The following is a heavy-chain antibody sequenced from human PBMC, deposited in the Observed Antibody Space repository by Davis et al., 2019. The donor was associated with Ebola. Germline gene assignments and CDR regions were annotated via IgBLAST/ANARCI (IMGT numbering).Heavy chain of an antibody. J-gene: IGHJ4*02. D-gene: IGHD1-26*01. Sequence: GESLKISCAASGFTVSSNYMSWVRQAPGKGLEWVSVIYSGGTTHYADSVKGRFTISRDNSKSTLFLQMNSLRDDDTAIYYCTKYIVGITRSFDYWGQGTLVTVSS. V-gene: IGHV3-53*01. CDR3: TKYIVGITRSFDY. CDR2: IYSGGTT. CDR1: GFTVSSNY.